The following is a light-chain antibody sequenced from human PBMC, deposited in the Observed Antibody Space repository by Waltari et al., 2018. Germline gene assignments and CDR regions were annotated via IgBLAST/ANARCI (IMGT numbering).Light chain of an antibody. CDR1: SSNIGKHA. CDR3: ASWDDSLTFV. CDR2: IND. V-gene: IGLV1-44*01. J-gene: IGLJ1*01. Sequence: QSVLTQPPSASGTPGQRVTISCSGSSSNIGKHAVRWYQQVPGTAPKLLISINDQRPSGVPDRFSGSKSGTSASLAISGLQSEDEADYYCASWDDSLTFVFGTGTKVVVL.